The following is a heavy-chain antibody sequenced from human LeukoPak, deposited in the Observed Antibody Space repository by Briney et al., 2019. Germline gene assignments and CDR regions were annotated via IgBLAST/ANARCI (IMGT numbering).Heavy chain of an antibody. CDR2: IWYDGSNK. V-gene: IGHV3-33*08. CDR1: GFTFSSYG. CDR3: ARGQYTNEYYFEY. Sequence: GGSLRLSCAASGFTFSSYGMHWVRPAPGKGLEWVAVIWYDGSNKYYADSVKGRFTISRDNSKNTLYLQMNSLRAEDAAVYYCARGQYTNEYYFEYRGQGTLVTVSS. J-gene: IGHJ4*02. D-gene: IGHD1-1*01.